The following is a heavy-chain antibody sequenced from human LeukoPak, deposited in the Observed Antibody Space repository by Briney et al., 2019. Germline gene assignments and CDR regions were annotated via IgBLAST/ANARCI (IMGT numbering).Heavy chain of an antibody. CDR2: MNEYGSEI. CDR3: ARPRGCGSSRCNNFDY. D-gene: IGHD2-2*01. V-gene: IGHV3-7*01. CDR1: GFTFSSYS. Sequence: GGSLRLSCAASGFTFSSYSMNWVRQAPGKGLEWVAKMNEYGSEIFYVDSVKGRFTISRDNGKNSLYLQMNRLRAEDTAVYYCARPRGCGSSRCNNFDYWGQGTLVTVSS. J-gene: IGHJ4*02.